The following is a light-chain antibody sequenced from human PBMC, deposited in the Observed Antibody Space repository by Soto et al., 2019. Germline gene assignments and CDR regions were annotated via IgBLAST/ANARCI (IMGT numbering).Light chain of an antibody. Sequence: QSALTQPASVSGSPGQSITISCTGTSSDVGGYNYVSWYQQYPGKAPKLMIYGVSNRHSGVSNRFSGSKSGNTASLTISGLQADDEADYYCNSYAGSSYVFGTGTKLTVL. CDR2: GVS. CDR1: SSDVGGYNY. J-gene: IGLJ1*01. CDR3: NSYAGSSYV. V-gene: IGLV2-14*01.